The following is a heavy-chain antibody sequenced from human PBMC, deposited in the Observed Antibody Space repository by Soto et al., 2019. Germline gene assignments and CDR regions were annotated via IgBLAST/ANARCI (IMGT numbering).Heavy chain of an antibody. J-gene: IGHJ4*02. Sequence: EVQLLESGGGLVQPGGSLRLSCAASGFTFSSYAMSWVRQAPGKGLEWVSAISGGGGSTYYEDSVKGRFTITRDTSKNKLYLQRNSLRAEDTAIYYCANRLGKQLVRYFDSGGQGTMVTVSS. CDR3: ANRLGKQLVRYFDS. D-gene: IGHD6-13*01. CDR1: GFTFSSYA. V-gene: IGHV3-23*01. CDR2: ISGGGGST.